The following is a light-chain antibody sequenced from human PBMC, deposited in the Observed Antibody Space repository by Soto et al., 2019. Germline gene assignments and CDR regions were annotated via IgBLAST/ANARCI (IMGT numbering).Light chain of an antibody. V-gene: IGKV3-15*01. CDR3: QKFDKWPWT. J-gene: IGKJ1*01. Sequence: ETVVTPSPATLSVSQGERATLSCRPRQSVSSHLAWYQQKPGQAPRLLIYGASTRATGIPARFSGSGSGTEFTLTISSLQSEDSAVYYCQKFDKWPWTFGQGTKVDI. CDR1: QSVSSH. CDR2: GAS.